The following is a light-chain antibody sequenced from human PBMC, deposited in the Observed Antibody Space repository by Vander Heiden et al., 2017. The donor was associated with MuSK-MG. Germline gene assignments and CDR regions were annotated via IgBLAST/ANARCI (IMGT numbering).Light chain of an antibody. J-gene: IGKJ3*01. CDR3: QHYDNIRLS. Sequence: DNQVTTSPPSLSASVGDGITTPCQATRDIRNYVNWYQHKPGKAPKLLIYDASDVEAGVPSMFGGSGSGTHFTLTSSSLQAEDVATYYWQHYDNIRLSFGHGTKVKIK. CDR1: RDIRNY. V-gene: IGKV1-33*01. CDR2: DAS.